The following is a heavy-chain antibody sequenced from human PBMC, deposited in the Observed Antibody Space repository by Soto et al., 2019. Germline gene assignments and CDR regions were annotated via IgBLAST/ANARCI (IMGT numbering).Heavy chain of an antibody. CDR2: INPNTAAT. J-gene: IGHJ6*02. Sequence: QVQLVQSGAEVRKSGASVKVSCKASGYTFSDYFIQWLRQAPGQGLEWVAWINPNTAATNYAKKLQDRVTVKSDTSFSTAHLELTRLRPDDTALDYCARIKWGLDSYTSMDGWGQGKGVSVSS. CDR1: GYTFSDYF. D-gene: IGHD1-26*01. CDR3: ARIKWGLDSYTSMDG. V-gene: IGHV1-2*02.